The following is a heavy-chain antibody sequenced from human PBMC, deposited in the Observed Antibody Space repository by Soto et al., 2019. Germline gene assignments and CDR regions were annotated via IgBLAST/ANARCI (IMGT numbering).Heavy chain of an antibody. V-gene: IGHV1-69*12. CDR3: ARSITMVRGVIFRFGGTGVNY. CDR1: GGTFSSYA. D-gene: IGHD3-10*01. J-gene: IGHJ4*02. Sequence: QVQLVQSGAEVKKPGSSVKVSCKASGGTFSSYAISWVRQAPGQGLEWMGGIIPIFGTANYAQEFQGRVTITADESTSTAYMELSSLRSEDTAVYYCARSITMVRGVIFRFGGTGVNYWGQGTLVTVSS. CDR2: IIPIFGTA.